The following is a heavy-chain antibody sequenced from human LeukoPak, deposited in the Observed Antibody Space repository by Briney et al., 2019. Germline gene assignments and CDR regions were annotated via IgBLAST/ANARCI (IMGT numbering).Heavy chain of an antibody. CDR2: ISSSGSTI. V-gene: IGHV3-11*01. D-gene: IGHD1-20*01. CDR3: ARGSRHNWNPYYYYMDV. J-gene: IGHJ6*03. CDR1: GFTFSDYY. Sequence: PGGSLRLSCAASGFTFSDYYMSWIRQAPGKGLEWVSYISSSGSTIYYADSVKGRFTISRDNAKNSLYLQMNSLRAEDTAVYYCARGSRHNWNPYYYYMDVWGKGTTVTISS.